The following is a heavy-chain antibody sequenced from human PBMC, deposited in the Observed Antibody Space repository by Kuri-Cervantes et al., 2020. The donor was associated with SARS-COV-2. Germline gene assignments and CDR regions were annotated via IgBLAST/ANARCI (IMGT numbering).Heavy chain of an antibody. V-gene: IGHV3-30*02. CDR3: ARDRAYSSSEYNWFDP. J-gene: IGHJ5*02. Sequence: GGSLRLSCAASGFTFSRYGMHWVRQAPGKGLEWVAFIRYDGSNKYYADSVKGRFTISRDNSKNTLYLQMNSLRAEDTAVYYCARDRAYSSSEYNWFDPWGQGTLVTVSS. CDR2: IRYDGSNK. CDR1: GFTFSRYG. D-gene: IGHD6-6*01.